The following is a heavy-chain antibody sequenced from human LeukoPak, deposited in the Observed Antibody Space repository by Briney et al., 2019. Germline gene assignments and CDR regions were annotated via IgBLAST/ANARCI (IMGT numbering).Heavy chain of an antibody. CDR2: IYYSGST. V-gene: IGHV4-59*08. CDR1: GGSISSYY. CDR3: ARQSFGVRGVHFDY. D-gene: IGHD3-10*01. Sequence: SETLSLTCTVSGGSISSYYWSWMRQPPGKGLEWIGYIYYSGSTNYNPSLKSRVTISVDTSKNQFSLKLSSVTAADTAVYYCARQSFGVRGVHFDYWGQGTLVTVSS. J-gene: IGHJ4*02.